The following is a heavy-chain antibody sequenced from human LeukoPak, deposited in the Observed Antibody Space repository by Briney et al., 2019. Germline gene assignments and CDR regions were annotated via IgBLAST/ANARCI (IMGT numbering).Heavy chain of an antibody. J-gene: IGHJ6*02. CDR1: GFSFSSYG. Sequence: GRSLRLSCAASGFSFSSYGMHWVRQAPGKGLEWVAVISYDGNKEYYVDSVKGRFTISRDNSKNMLYLQMDSLRADDTAIYYCARNQQLGGHSYYYYGMDVWGQGTTVTVSS. CDR3: ARNQQLGGHSYYYYGMDV. V-gene: IGHV3-30*03. CDR2: ISYDGNKE. D-gene: IGHD3-16*01.